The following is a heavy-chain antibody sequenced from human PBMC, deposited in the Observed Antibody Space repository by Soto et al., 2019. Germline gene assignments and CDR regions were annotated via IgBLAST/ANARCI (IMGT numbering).Heavy chain of an antibody. D-gene: IGHD1-7*01. J-gene: IGHJ3*02. CDR2: FIPMFGTA. V-gene: IGHV1-69*01. CDR3: ARDRSGPGNWNYDTFDI. Sequence: QVQLVQSGAEVKKPGSSVKVSCKASGGTFSSLGISWVRQGPRQGLEWLGGFIPMFGTANYPQKLQGRVTLSANDSTSTAYMELSSLTSEDTAVYFCARDRSGPGNWNYDTFDIWGQGTLVTVSS. CDR1: GGTFSSLG.